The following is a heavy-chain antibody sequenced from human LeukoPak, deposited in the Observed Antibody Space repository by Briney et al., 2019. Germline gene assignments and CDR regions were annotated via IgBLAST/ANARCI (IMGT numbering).Heavy chain of an antibody. CDR3: ASDRTMTTVTSGQSWDDP. V-gene: IGHV1-24*01. CDR2: CDPDDGAR. J-gene: IGHJ5*02. CDR1: GYSLTALA. Sequence: ASVKVSCKVSGYSLTALAIHWVRQAPGKGLEWRGRCDPDDGARIYSQRFQDRFLMTEDPSSDTAYMELSGLRSEDTAVYFCASDRTMTTVTSGQSWDDPWGQGTLVTVSS. D-gene: IGHD4-17*01.